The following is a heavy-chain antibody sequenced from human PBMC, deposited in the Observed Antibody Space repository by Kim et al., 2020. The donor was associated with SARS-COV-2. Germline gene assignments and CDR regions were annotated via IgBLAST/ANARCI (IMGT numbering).Heavy chain of an antibody. CDR1: GFTFSSYS. CDR2: ISSSSSYI. Sequence: GGSLRLSCAASGFTFSSYSMNWVRQAPGKGLEWVSSISSSSSYIYYADSVKGRFTISRDNAKNSLYLQMNSLRAEDTAVYYCAIRDYGFYYYYGMDVWGQGTTVTVSS. CDR3: AIRDYGFYYYYGMDV. D-gene: IGHD4-17*01. J-gene: IGHJ6*02. V-gene: IGHV3-21*01.